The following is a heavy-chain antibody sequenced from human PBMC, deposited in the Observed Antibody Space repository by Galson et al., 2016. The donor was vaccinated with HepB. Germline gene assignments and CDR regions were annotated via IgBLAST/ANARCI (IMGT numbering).Heavy chain of an antibody. CDR2: TYYRSKWYN. Sequence: CAISGDSVSSNSAAWNWIRQSPSRGLEWLGRTYYRSKWYNDYGVSVKSRITINPDTSKNRISLQLNSVTPEDTAVYYCARDIAVAGTNFYYYMDVWGKGTTVTVSS. CDR1: GDSVSSNSAA. V-gene: IGHV6-1*01. J-gene: IGHJ6*03. CDR3: ARDIAVAGTNFYYYMDV. D-gene: IGHD6-19*01.